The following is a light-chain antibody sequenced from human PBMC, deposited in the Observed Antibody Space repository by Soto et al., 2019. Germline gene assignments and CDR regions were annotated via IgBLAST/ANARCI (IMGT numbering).Light chain of an antibody. CDR1: QTIGNY. Sequence: DIQMTQSPSSLSAFVGDRVTIPCRASQTIGNYLSWFQQEPGKAPKLLIHAASNLQSGVPSRFSGSGSGTDFTLTISILQPEDSATYYCQQSHTFPRTFGQGTKVEV. V-gene: IGKV1-39*01. CDR2: AAS. J-gene: IGKJ1*01. CDR3: QQSHTFPRT.